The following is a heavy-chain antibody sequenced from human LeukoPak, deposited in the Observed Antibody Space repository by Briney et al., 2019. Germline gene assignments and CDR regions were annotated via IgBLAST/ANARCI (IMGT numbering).Heavy chain of an antibody. D-gene: IGHD3-3*01. V-gene: IGHV1-18*01. Sequence: HGASVKVSCKASGYTFTSYGISWVRQAPGQGLVWMGWISAYNGNTNYAQKLQGRVTMTTDTSTSTAYMELRSLRSDDTAVYYCARAHYDFWSGYLDDYWGQGTLVTVSS. CDR3: ARAHYDFWSGYLDDY. CDR2: ISAYNGNT. J-gene: IGHJ4*02. CDR1: GYTFTSYG.